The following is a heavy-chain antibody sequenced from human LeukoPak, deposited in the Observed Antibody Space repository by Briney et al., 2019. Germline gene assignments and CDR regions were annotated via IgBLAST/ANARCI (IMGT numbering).Heavy chain of an antibody. J-gene: IGHJ4*02. Sequence: SETLSLTRTVSGGSISSGGYYWSWIRQHPGKGLGWIGYIYYSGSTYYNPSLKSRVTISVDTSKNQFSLKLSSVTAADTAVYYCARGQDILTGYFDYWGQGTLVTVSS. CDR2: IYYSGST. D-gene: IGHD3-9*01. CDR1: GGSISSGGYY. V-gene: IGHV4-31*03. CDR3: ARGQDILTGYFDY.